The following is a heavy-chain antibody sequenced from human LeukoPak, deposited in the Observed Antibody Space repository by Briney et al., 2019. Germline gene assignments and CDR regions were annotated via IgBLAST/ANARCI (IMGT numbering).Heavy chain of an antibody. Sequence: TLSLTCTVSGGSISSSSYYWSWIRQPAGKGLEWIGRIYTRGSTNYNPSLKSRVTMSVDTSKNQFSLKLSSVTAADTTVYYCARGRYCSADICSGGDAFDIWGQGTMVSVSS. CDR1: GGSISSSSYY. J-gene: IGHJ3*02. CDR3: ARGRYCSADICSGGDAFDI. D-gene: IGHD2-15*01. V-gene: IGHV4-61*02. CDR2: IYTRGST.